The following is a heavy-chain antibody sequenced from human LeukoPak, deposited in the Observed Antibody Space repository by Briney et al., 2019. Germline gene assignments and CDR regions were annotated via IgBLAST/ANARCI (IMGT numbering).Heavy chain of an antibody. CDR3: ARGQATFWYFDL. CDR2: IYHSGST. Sequence: SETLSLTCAVSGGSISSGGYSWSWIRQLPGKGLEWIGYIYHSGSTYYNPSLKSRVTISVDRSKNQFSLKLSSVTAADTAVYYCARGQATFWYFDLWGRGTLVTVSS. V-gene: IGHV4-30-2*01. J-gene: IGHJ2*01. CDR1: GGSISSGGYS. D-gene: IGHD5-12*01.